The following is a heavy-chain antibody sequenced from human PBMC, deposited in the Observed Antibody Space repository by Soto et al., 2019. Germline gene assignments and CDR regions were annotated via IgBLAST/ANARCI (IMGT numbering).Heavy chain of an antibody. J-gene: IGHJ4*02. CDR1: GASISRYY. CDR3: TRSLAGRRFYFDF. CDR2: LYNTGST. Sequence: PSETLSLTCTVSGASISRYYWSWIRQSPGKGLEWIGYLYNTGSTIYNPSLKSRVTISVDTSKTQFSLNLTSVTAADTAVYYCTRSLAGRRFYFDFRGQGILVTVSS. V-gene: IGHV4-59*01.